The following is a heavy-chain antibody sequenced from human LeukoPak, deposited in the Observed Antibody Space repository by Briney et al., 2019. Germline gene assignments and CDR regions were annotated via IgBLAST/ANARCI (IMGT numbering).Heavy chain of an antibody. J-gene: IGHJ6*02. CDR3: ARGKGSYSSSWYPFYYYYYGMDV. V-gene: IGHV3-7*01. CDR1: GFTFSSYW. D-gene: IGHD6-13*01. CDR2: IKQVGSEK. Sequence: PGGSLRLSCAASGFTFSSYWMSWVRQAPGKGLEWVANIKQVGSEKYYVDSVKGRFTISRDNAKNSLYLQMNSLRAEDTAVYYCARGKGSYSSSWYPFYYYYYGMDVWGQGTTVTVSS.